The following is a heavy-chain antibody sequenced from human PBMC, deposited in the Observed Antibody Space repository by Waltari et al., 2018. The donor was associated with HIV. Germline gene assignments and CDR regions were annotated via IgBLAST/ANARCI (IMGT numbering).Heavy chain of an antibody. J-gene: IGHJ5*02. V-gene: IGHV4-39*01. Sequence: LQLQESGPGLVKPSETLSLPCPVTGGSLSSSRYYWGWIRQPPGKGLEWIGSIYYRGSTYYNPSLKSRVTISVDTSKNQFSLKLSSVTAADTAVYYCARQGDYDFWSGYGWFDPWGQGTLVTVSS. CDR1: GGSLSSSRYY. D-gene: IGHD3-3*01. CDR2: IYYRGST. CDR3: ARQGDYDFWSGYGWFDP.